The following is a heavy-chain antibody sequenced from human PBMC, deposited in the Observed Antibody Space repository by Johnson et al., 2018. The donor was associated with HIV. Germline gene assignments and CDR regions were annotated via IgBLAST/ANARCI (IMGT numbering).Heavy chain of an antibody. Sequence: VQLVESGGGVVQPGRSLRLSCAASGFTVSSNYMSWVRQAPGKGLEWVSVIYSGGSTYYADSMKGRFTISRDNSKNTLYLQMNSLRAEDTAVYYCARGVGGAGDDAFDIWGQGTMVTVSS. CDR1: GFTVSSNY. CDR2: IYSGGST. D-gene: IGHD2-8*01. J-gene: IGHJ3*02. V-gene: IGHV3-66*02. CDR3: ARGVGGAGDDAFDI.